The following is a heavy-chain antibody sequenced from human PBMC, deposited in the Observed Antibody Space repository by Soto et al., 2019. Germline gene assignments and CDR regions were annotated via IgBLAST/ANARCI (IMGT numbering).Heavy chain of an antibody. Sequence: QVQLVESGGGVVQPGGSQRLSCAASGFAFTKYDMHWLRQAPGKGLEWVAGISYDGSKKNYGDSVQGRFTISRDNSKNTLVLEANSLTREDTAVYYCGREVKTTFGPETSSGHFDSWGQGTLLTVPS. CDR1: GFAFTKYD. CDR2: ISYDGSKK. D-gene: IGHD3-3*01. CDR3: GREVKTTFGPETSSGHFDS. J-gene: IGHJ4*02. V-gene: IGHV3-30*03.